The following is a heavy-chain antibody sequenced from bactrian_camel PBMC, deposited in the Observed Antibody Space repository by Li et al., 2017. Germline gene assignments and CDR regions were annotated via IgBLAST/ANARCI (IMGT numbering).Heavy chain of an antibody. CDR1: GYGHC. J-gene: IGHJ6*01. CDR2: TGPSTT. Sequence: HVQLVESGGGSVQAGGSLRLSCAVSGYGHCVAWFRQVPGKAREGVAATGPSTTKYADSVKGRFTLSKDNDKNIQYLQMNSLKPEDTAMYYCAVKTGGWACSLQADFNYWGQGTQVTVS. D-gene: IGHD1*01. CDR3: AVKTGGWACSLQADFNY. V-gene: IGHV3S53*01.